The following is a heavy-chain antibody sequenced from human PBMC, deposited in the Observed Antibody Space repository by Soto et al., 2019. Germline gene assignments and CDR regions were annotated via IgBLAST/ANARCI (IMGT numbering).Heavy chain of an antibody. D-gene: IGHD2-8*02. CDR2: ISWSAGRT. Sequence: AGGSLRLSCAASGFTFNNYAVNWVRQAPGKGLEWVSGISWSAGRTYYADSVKGRFTISRDNSKDTLYLQMNSLRVEDTAVYYCAKGPVKLWSFDYWGHGTLVTVSS. V-gene: IGHV3-23*01. J-gene: IGHJ4*01. CDR1: GFTFNNYA. CDR3: AKGPVKLWSFDY.